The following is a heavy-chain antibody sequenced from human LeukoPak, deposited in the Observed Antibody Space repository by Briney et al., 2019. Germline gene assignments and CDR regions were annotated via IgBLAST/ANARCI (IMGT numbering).Heavy chain of an antibody. D-gene: IGHD6-19*01. Sequence: GGSLILSCAASGCAFSSYAMSWVRQAPGKGLEWVSAIRGSGGSTYYADSVKGRFTISRGNSKNTLYLQMNSLRAEDTAVYYCAKSQSGWYSFDYWGQGTLVTVSS. CDR2: IRGSGGST. V-gene: IGHV3-23*01. CDR1: GCAFSSYA. CDR3: AKSQSGWYSFDY. J-gene: IGHJ4*02.